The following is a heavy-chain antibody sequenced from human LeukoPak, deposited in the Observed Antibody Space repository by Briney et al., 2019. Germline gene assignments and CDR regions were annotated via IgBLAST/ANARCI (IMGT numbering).Heavy chain of an antibody. Sequence: SSETLSLTYTVSGGSISSGDYYWSWIRQPPGKGLEWIGYIYYSGSTDYNPSLKSRVTISVDTSKNQFSLKLSSVTAADTAVYYCARDSADTAMALYYYYMDVWGKGTTVTVSS. CDR3: ARDSADTAMALYYYYMDV. J-gene: IGHJ6*03. D-gene: IGHD5-18*01. CDR2: IYYSGST. CDR1: GGSISSGDYY. V-gene: IGHV4-30-4*08.